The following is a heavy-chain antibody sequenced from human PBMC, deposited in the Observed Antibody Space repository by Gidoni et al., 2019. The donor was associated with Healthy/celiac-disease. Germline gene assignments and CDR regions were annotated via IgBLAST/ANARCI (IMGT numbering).Heavy chain of an antibody. V-gene: IGHV3-11*06. CDR1: GFTFSDYY. Sequence: QVQLVESGGGLVKPGGSLRLSCPASGFTFSDYYMSWIRQAPGKGLEWVSYISSSSSYTNYADAVKGRFTISRDNAKNSLYLQMNSLRAEDTAVYYCARVAFWSGYYEYYFDYWGQGTLVTVSS. D-gene: IGHD3-3*01. CDR3: ARVAFWSGYYEYYFDY. J-gene: IGHJ4*02. CDR2: ISSSSSYT.